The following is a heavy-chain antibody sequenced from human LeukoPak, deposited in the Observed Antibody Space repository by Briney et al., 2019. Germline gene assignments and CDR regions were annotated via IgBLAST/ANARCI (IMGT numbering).Heavy chain of an antibody. CDR3: ARGYGYSSSSRPHDY. V-gene: IGHV4-34*01. CDR2: INHSGST. CDR1: GGSFSGYY. J-gene: IGHJ4*02. D-gene: IGHD6-6*01. Sequence: SETLSLTCAVYGGSFSGYYWSWIRQPPGKGLEWIGEINHSGSTNYNPSLKSRVTISVDTSKNQFSLKLSSVTAADTAVYYCARGYGYSSSSRPHDYWGQGTLVTVSS.